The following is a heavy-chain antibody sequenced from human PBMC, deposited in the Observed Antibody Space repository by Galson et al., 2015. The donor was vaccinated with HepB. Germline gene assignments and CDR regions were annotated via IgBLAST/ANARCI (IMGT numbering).Heavy chain of an antibody. CDR1: GITFSSYW. V-gene: IGHV3-7*01. D-gene: IGHD2-8*01. J-gene: IGHJ3*02. Sequence: SLRLSCAVSGITFSSYWMNWLRQAPGKGLECVASIKPDGTETQYVDPVKGRFTNSRDNAKNSLYLQMNSLTVEDTAVYYCATGGLMYAFDIWGRGTKVTVSS. CDR3: ATGGLMYAFDI. CDR2: IKPDGTET.